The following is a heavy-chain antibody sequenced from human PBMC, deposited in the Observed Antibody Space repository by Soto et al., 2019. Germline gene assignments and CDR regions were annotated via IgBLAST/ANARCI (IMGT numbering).Heavy chain of an antibody. CDR2: IYYTGST. D-gene: IGHD5-12*01. Sequence: PSETLSLTCTVSGASTSAFYWSWIRQPPGKGLEWIGHIYYTGSTNYNPSLKSRVTISVDTSKNQFSLNLTSVTAADTAVYYCARRRDGYTGVWFDPWGQGTLVTVPQ. V-gene: IGHV4-59*01. J-gene: IGHJ5*02. CDR3: ARRRDGYTGVWFDP. CDR1: GASTSAFY.